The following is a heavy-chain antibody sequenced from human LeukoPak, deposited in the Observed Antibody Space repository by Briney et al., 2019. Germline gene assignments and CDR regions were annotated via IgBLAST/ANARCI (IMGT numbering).Heavy chain of an antibody. Sequence: ASVKVSCKASGYTFTGYYMHWVRQAPGQGLEWMGIINPSGGSTSYAQKFQGRVTMTRDTSTSTVYMELSSLRSEDTAVYYCARDEEGATKEESPFQHWGQGTLVTVSS. J-gene: IGHJ1*01. D-gene: IGHD1-26*01. V-gene: IGHV1-46*01. CDR1: GYTFTGYY. CDR2: INPSGGST. CDR3: ARDEEGATKEESPFQH.